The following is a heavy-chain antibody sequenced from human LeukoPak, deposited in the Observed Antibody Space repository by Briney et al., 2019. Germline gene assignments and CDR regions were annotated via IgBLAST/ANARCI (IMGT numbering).Heavy chain of an antibody. CDR3: ATLATEKGPLDY. D-gene: IGHD2-15*01. CDR2: IYYSGST. Sequence: SETLSLTCTVSGGSISSYYWSWIRQPPGKGLEWIGYIYYSGSTNYNPSLKSRVTISVDTSKNQFSLKLSSVTAADTAVYYCATLATEKGPLDYWGQGTLVTVSP. J-gene: IGHJ4*02. V-gene: IGHV4-59*08. CDR1: GGSISSYY.